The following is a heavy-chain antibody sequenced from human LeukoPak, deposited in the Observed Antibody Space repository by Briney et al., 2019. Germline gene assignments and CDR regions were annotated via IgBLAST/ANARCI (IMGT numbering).Heavy chain of an antibody. CDR1: GGTFSSYA. D-gene: IGHD3-22*01. CDR2: IIPIFGTA. Sequence: SVKVSCKASGGTFSSYAISWVRQAPGQGLEWMGRIIPIFGTANYAQKFQGRVTITTDESTSTAYMELSSLRSEDTAVYYCARDKEVSYDSSGYYRTPFDYWGQGTLVTVSS. V-gene: IGHV1-69*05. CDR3: ARDKEVSYDSSGYYRTPFDY. J-gene: IGHJ4*02.